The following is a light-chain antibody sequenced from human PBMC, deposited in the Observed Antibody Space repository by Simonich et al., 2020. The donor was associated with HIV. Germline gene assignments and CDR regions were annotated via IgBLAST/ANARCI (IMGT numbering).Light chain of an antibody. J-gene: IGLJ2*01. CDR2: EVS. V-gene: IGLV2-8*01. CDR1: SSDVGGYNY. CDR3: SSYAGSNNNVV. Sequence: QSALTQPPSASGSPGQSVTISCTGTSSDVGGYNYVSWYQQHPGKAPKLMISEVSKRPSGVPARFSGSKSGNTASLTVSGLQAEDEADYYCSSYAGSNNNVVFGGGTKLTVL.